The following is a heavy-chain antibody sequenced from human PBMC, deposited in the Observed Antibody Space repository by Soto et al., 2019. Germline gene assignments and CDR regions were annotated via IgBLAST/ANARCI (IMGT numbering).Heavy chain of an antibody. J-gene: IGHJ6*02. CDR1: GGSISSSNW. CDR3: ARVSGSYYYGMDV. D-gene: IGHD1-26*01. V-gene: IGHV4-4*02. CDR2: IYHSGST. Sequence: QVQLQESGPGLVKPSGTLSLTCAVSGGSISSSNWWSWVRQPPGKGLEWIGEIYHSGSTNYNPSLMSRVTISVDKSKNQFPLKLSSVTAADTAVYYCARVSGSYYYGMDVWGQGTTVTVSS.